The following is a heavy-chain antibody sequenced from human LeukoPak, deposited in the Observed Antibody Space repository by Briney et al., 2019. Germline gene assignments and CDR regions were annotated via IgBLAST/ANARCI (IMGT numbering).Heavy chain of an antibody. CDR1: GYTFTNNF. CDR2: MNPNSGNT. D-gene: IGHD5-24*01. V-gene: IGHV1-8*03. CDR3: ARSGTEMATISSDY. J-gene: IGHJ4*02. Sequence: GASVKVSCKASGYTFTNNFMHWVRQAPGQGLEWMGWMNPNSGNTGYAQKFQGRVTITRNTSISTAYMELSSLRSEDTAVYYCARSGTEMATISSDYWGQGTLVTVSS.